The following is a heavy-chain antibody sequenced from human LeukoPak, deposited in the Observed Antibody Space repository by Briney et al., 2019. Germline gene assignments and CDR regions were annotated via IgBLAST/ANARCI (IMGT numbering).Heavy chain of an antibody. D-gene: IGHD2-8*01. CDR1: GGTFSSYA. Sequence: SVKVSCKASGGTFSSYAISWVRQAPGQGLEWMGGIIPLFGTANYAQKFQGRVTITADESTSTAYMELSSLRSEDTAVYYCARSRGPIYCTNGVCYTLYYFDYWGQGTLVTVSS. V-gene: IGHV1-69*01. CDR2: IIPLFGTA. J-gene: IGHJ4*02. CDR3: ARSRGPIYCTNGVCYTLYYFDY.